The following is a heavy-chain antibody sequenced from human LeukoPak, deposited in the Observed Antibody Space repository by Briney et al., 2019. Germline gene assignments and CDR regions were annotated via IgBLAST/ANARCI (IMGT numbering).Heavy chain of an antibody. Sequence: ASVKVSCKASGYTFTGYYMHWVRQAPGQGLEWMGWINPNSGGTNYAQKFQGRVTMTRDTSISTAYMELSRLRSDDTAVYYCAREGTTVRWLLHSVLYYWGQGTLVTVSS. CDR1: GYTFTGYY. V-gene: IGHV1-2*02. J-gene: IGHJ4*02. D-gene: IGHD5-24*01. CDR2: INPNSGGT. CDR3: AREGTTVRWLLHSVLYY.